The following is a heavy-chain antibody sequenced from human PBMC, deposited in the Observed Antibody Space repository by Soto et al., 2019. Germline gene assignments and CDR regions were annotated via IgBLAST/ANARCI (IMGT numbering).Heavy chain of an antibody. D-gene: IGHD3-10*01. J-gene: IGHJ4*02. CDR2: INHSGST. Sequence: QVQLQQWGAGLLKPSETLSLTCAVYGGSFSGYYWSWIRQPPGKGLEWIGEINHSGSTNYNPSLKSRVTISVDTSKNQFSLKLSSVTAADTAVYYCARGIGSSSSDFDYWGLGTLVTVSS. CDR3: ARGIGSSSSDFDY. V-gene: IGHV4-34*01. CDR1: GGSFSGYY.